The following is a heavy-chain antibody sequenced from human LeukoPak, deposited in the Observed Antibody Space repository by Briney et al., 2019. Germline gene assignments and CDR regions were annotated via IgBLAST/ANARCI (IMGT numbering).Heavy chain of an antibody. D-gene: IGHD2-2*02. CDR2: INHSGST. J-gene: IGHJ4*02. CDR1: GGSFSGYY. CDR3: ASRGYCSSTSCYRFDY. V-gene: IGHV4-34*01. Sequence: SETLSLTCAVYGGSFSGYYWSWIRQPPGKGLEWIGEINHSGSTNYNPSLKSRVTISVDTSKNQFSLKLSSVTAADTAAYYCASRGYCSSTSCYRFDYWGQGTLVTVSS.